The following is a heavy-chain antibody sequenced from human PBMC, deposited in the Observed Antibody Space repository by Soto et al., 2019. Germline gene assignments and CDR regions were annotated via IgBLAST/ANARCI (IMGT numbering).Heavy chain of an antibody. Sequence: SETLSLTCTVSGGSISSGDYYWSWIRQPPGKGLEWIGYIYYSGSTYYNPSLKSRVTISVDTSKNQYSLKLSSVTAVDTAVYYCATSQSIAAAAPFDPWGQGTLVTVSS. CDR2: IYYSGST. CDR3: ATSQSIAAAAPFDP. CDR1: GGSISSGDYY. V-gene: IGHV4-30-4*01. J-gene: IGHJ5*02. D-gene: IGHD6-13*01.